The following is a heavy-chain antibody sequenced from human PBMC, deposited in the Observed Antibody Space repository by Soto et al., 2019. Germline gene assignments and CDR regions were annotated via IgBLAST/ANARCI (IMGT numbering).Heavy chain of an antibody. CDR1: GFPVSNNF. CDR2: IYAGGST. Sequence: GGSLRLSCAASGFPVSNNFMTWVRQAPGKGLEWVSVIYAGGSTYYADSVKGRFTISRDNSENTLHLQMDSLRAEDTAVYYCAKGVDHNDNYIPFDYWGQGTLVTVSS. D-gene: IGHD1-1*01. V-gene: IGHV3-53*01. CDR3: AKGVDHNDNYIPFDY. J-gene: IGHJ4*02.